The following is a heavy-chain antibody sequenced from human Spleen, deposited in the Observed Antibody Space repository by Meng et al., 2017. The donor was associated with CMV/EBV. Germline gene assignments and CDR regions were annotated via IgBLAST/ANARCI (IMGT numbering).Heavy chain of an antibody. J-gene: IGHJ4*02. V-gene: IGHV2-70*12. CDR1: GFSLSTSGMR. CDR3: AHRDDSYKIDY. CDR2: IDWDDDK. D-gene: IGHD1-14*01. Sequence: SGPTLVKPTQTLTLTCTFSGFSLSTSGMRASWIRQPPGKALEWLARIDWDDDKFYSTSLKTRLTISKDTSKNQVVLTMTNMDPVDTATYYCAHRDDSYKIDYWSQGTLVTVSS.